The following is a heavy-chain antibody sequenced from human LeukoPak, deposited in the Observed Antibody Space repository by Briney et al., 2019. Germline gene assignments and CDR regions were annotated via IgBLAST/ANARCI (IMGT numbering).Heavy chain of an antibody. CDR3: ARAPYSSSWYDGYYFDY. D-gene: IGHD6-13*01. CDR2: IYYSGST. CDR1: GGSISSSSYY. J-gene: IGHJ4*02. V-gene: IGHV4-39*07. Sequence: SETLSLTRTVSGGSISSSSYYWGWIRQPPGKGLEWIGSIYYSGSTYYNPSLKSRVTMSVDTSKNQFSLKLSSVTAADTAVYYCARAPYSSSWYDGYYFDYWGQGTLVTVSS.